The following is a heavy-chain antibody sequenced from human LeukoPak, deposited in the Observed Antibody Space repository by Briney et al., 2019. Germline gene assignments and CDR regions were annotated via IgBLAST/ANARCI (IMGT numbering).Heavy chain of an antibody. D-gene: IGHD3-22*01. J-gene: IGHJ4*02. CDR1: GFTFSSYA. CDR2: ISYDGSNK. CDR3: ARDLSLLLQYYFDY. V-gene: IGHV3-30-3*01. Sequence: PGRSLRLSCAASGFTFSSYAMHWVRQAPGKGLEWVAVISYDGSNKYYADSVKGRFTISRDNSKNTLYLQMNSLRAEDTAVYYCARDLSLLLQYYFDYWGQGTLVTVSS.